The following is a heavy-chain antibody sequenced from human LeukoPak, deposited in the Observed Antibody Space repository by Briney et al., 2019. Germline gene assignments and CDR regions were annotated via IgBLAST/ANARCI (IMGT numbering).Heavy chain of an antibody. CDR3: ARRPQYYYYGMDV. CDR1: GGSFSGYY. V-gene: IGHV4-34*01. CDR2: INHSGST. J-gene: IGHJ6*02. Sequence: SSETLSLTCAVYGGSFSGYYWSWIRQPPGKGLEWIGEINHSGSTNYNPSLKSRVTISVDTSKNQFSLKLSSVTAADTAVYYCARRPQYYYYGMDVWGQGTKVTVSS.